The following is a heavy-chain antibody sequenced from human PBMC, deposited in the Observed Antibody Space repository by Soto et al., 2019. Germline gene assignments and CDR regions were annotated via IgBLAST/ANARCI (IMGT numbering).Heavy chain of an antibody. CDR1: GFTFSSYA. Sequence: PWWSLRLSCSASGFTFSSYAMSWFRQAPGKGLEWVSAISGSGGSTYYADSVRGRFTISRDNSKNTLYLQMNSLRAEDTAVYYCAKDEITGTTGFGMDVWGQGTTVTVSS. D-gene: IGHD1-7*01. V-gene: IGHV3-23*01. J-gene: IGHJ6*02. CDR3: AKDEITGTTGFGMDV. CDR2: ISGSGGST.